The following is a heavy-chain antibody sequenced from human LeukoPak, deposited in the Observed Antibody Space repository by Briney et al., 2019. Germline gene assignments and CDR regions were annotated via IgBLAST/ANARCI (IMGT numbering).Heavy chain of an antibody. D-gene: IGHD6-13*01. CDR3: AREHTYSSSWWLWFDP. J-gene: IGHJ5*02. Sequence: AGGSLRLSCAASGFIFSSYWMHWVRQAPGRGLVWVSRINTDGTSTSYADSVKGRFTISRDNAKNTLSLQMNSLRAEDTAVYYCAREHTYSSSWWLWFDPWGQETLVTVSS. CDR2: INTDGTST. CDR1: GFIFSSYW. V-gene: IGHV3-74*01.